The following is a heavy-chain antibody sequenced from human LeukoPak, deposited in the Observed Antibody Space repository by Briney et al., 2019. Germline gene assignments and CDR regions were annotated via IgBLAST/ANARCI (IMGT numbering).Heavy chain of an antibody. Sequence: SETLSLTCSVSGGSITNYFWSWIRQPPGKGLEWVGYVFDSGSTYYTPSLTSRVAVSMDTSKNQFSLKVNSVTAADTAVYYCARLTWIRTLDYWGQGILVTVSS. CDR3: ARLTWIRTLDY. J-gene: IGHJ4*02. CDR2: VFDSGST. D-gene: IGHD5-12*01. CDR1: GGSITNYF. V-gene: IGHV4-59*12.